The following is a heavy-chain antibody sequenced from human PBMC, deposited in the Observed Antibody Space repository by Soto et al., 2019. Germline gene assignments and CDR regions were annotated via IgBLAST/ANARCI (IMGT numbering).Heavy chain of an antibody. D-gene: IGHD3-10*01. Sequence: QVQLQQWGAGLLKPSETLSLTCAVFGGSLSGYYWSWIRQPPGKGLEWIGEMTHTGSTNYSPSLKTRLTISSDTSKNHFSLRRSSVTAADTAVYYCASGGNWGQGTLVTVSS. CDR2: MTHTGST. V-gene: IGHV4-34*01. CDR1: GGSLSGYY. CDR3: ASGGN. J-gene: IGHJ4*02.